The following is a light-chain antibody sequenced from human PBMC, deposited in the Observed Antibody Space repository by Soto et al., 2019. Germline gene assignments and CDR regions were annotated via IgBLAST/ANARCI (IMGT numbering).Light chain of an antibody. Sequence: QSALTQPASVSGSPGQSITISCTGTSSDVGGYNYVSWYQQYPGKAPKLMIYDVTNRPSGVSSRFSGSKSGNTASLTISGIQAEDEADYYCSSYTSSSTVVFGGGTKVTVL. CDR2: DVT. J-gene: IGLJ2*01. CDR3: SSYTSSSTVV. V-gene: IGLV2-14*01. CDR1: SSDVGGYNY.